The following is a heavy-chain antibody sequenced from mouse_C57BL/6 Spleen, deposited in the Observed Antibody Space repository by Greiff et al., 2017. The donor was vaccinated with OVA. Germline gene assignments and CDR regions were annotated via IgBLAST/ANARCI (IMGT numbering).Heavy chain of an antibody. CDR3: AREITTVVARYFDV. CDR2: IYPGSGST. D-gene: IGHD1-1*01. V-gene: IGHV1-55*01. CDR1: GYTFTSYW. J-gene: IGHJ1*03. Sequence: VQLQQPGAELVKPGASVKMSCKASGYTFTSYWITWVKQRPGQGLEWIGDIYPGSGSTNYNEKFKSKATLTVDTSSSTAYMQLSSLTSEDSAVYYCAREITTVVARYFDVWGTGTTVTVSS.